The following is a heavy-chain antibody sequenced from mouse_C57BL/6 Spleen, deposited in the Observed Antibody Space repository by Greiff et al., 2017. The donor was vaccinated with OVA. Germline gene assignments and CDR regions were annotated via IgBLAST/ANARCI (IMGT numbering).Heavy chain of an antibody. D-gene: IGHD2-1*01. CDR1: GFTFTDYY. Sequence: EVQLQESGGGLVQPGGSLSLSCAASGFTFTDYYMSWVRQPPGKALEWLGFIRNKANGYTTEYSASVKGRFTISRDNSQSILYLQMNALRAEDSATYYCARYPTGNYWFAYWGQGTLVTVSA. V-gene: IGHV7-3*01. CDR3: ARYPTGNYWFAY. J-gene: IGHJ3*01. CDR2: IRNKANGYTT.